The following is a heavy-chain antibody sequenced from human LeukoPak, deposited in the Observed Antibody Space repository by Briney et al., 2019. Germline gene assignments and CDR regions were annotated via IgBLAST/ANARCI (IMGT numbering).Heavy chain of an antibody. J-gene: IGHJ6*03. CDR3: ARETSQKGAHYMDV. CDR1: GGSISSSSYY. V-gene: IGHV4-61*01. Sequence: SETLSLTCTVSGGSISSSSYYWSWIRQPPGKGLKWIGNIYYSGYTTYSPSLRSRVTISVDTSKNQFSLKLSSVTAADTAVYYCARETSQKGAHYMDVWGKGTTIIISS. D-gene: IGHD3-16*01. CDR2: IYYSGYT.